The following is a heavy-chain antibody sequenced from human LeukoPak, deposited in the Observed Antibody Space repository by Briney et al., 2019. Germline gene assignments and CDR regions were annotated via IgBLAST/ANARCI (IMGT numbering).Heavy chain of an antibody. D-gene: IGHD1-26*01. CDR3: ASPYSGSQFFFDY. CDR2: INPNSGGT. J-gene: IGHJ4*02. CDR1: GYTFAGYY. V-gene: IGHV1-2*02. Sequence: GASVKVSCKASGYTFAGYYMHWVRQAPGQGLEWMGWINPNSGGTNYAQNFQGRVTMTRDTSISTAYLELSSLSSDDTAVYYCASPYSGSQFFFDYWGQGTLVTVSS.